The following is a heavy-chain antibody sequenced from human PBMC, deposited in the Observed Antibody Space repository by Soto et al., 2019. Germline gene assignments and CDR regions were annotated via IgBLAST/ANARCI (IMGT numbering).Heavy chain of an antibody. D-gene: IGHD5-18*01. CDR2: IKSKTDGGTT. CDR3: TTDPLNPLFIQLWSGYYYYGMDV. CDR1: GFTFSNAW. V-gene: IGHV3-15*07. J-gene: IGHJ6*02. Sequence: GGSLRLSCAASGFTFSNAWMNWVRQAPGKGLEWVGRIKSKTDGGTTDYAAPVKGRFTISRDDSKNTLYLQMNSLKTEDTAVYYCTTDPLNPLFIQLWSGYYYYGMDVWSQGTTVTVSS.